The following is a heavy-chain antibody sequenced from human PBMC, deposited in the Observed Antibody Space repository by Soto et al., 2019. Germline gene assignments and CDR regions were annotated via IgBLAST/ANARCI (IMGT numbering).Heavy chain of an antibody. CDR2: IYAGGSI. CDR1: GFTVDSNY. D-gene: IGHD2-15*01. V-gene: IGHV3-66*01. Sequence: GXSLRLSCAVSGFTVDSNYMNWFRQAPVKGLEWVSVIYAGGSIYYADSVKGRFTISRDISKSTVYLQMNSLRVEDTAVYYCARDPTSDCSGGSCNSGNNWGQGTLVTVSS. J-gene: IGHJ4*02. CDR3: ARDPTSDCSGGSCNSGNN.